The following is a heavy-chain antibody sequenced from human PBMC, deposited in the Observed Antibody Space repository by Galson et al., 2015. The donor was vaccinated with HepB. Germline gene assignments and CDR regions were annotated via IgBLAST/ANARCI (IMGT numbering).Heavy chain of an antibody. J-gene: IGHJ6*02. V-gene: IGHV3-23*01. D-gene: IGHD2-2*01. Sequence: SLRLSCAASGFTFSSYAMSWVRQAPGKGLEWVSGISGGGGSTYYADSVKGRFTISRDNSKNTLFLQVNSLRAEDTALYFCAKGLAAGCSSTRCRGGSGMDVWGQGTTVTVSS. CDR2: ISGGGGST. CDR3: AKGLAAGCSSTRCRGGSGMDV. CDR1: GFTFSSYA.